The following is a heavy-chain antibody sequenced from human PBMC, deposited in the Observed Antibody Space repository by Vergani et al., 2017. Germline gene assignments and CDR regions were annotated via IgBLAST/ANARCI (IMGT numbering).Heavy chain of an antibody. CDR3: ASDVVVVPAAMGVVAVTPRSVDY. Sequence: QVQLVQSGAEVKKPGASVKVSCKASGYTFTGNYMHWVRLPPGQGLEWMGWINPNSGGTNYSQKFQGRVTMSRYTSISTTYLELSSLRSDDTAVYYCASDVVVVPAAMGVVAVTPRSVDYWGQGTLVTVSS. D-gene: IGHD2-15*01. J-gene: IGHJ4*02. V-gene: IGHV1-2*02. CDR2: INPNSGGT. CDR1: GYTFTGNY.